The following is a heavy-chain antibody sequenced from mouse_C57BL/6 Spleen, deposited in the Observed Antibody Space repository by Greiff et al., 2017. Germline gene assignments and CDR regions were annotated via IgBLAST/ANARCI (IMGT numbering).Heavy chain of an antibody. V-gene: IGHV1-81*01. Sequence: VQLQPSGAELARPGASVKLSCKASGYTFTSDGIRWVKQRTGQGLEWIGEIYPRSGNTYYNEKFKGKATLTADKSSSTAYMELRSLTSEDSAVYFCARAYYSNFAWFAYWGQGTLVTVSA. D-gene: IGHD2-5*01. J-gene: IGHJ3*01. CDR1: GYTFTSDG. CDR2: IYPRSGNT. CDR3: ARAYYSNFAWFAY.